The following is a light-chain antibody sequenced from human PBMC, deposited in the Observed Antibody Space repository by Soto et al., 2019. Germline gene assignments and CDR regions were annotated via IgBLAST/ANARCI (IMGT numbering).Light chain of an antibody. CDR3: SSYAGSNNPVV. CDR1: SSDVGAYNY. Sequence: QSVLTQPPSASGSPGQSVTISCTGTSSDVGAYNYVSWYQQHPGNAPKLMIYEVSKRPSGVPDRFSGSKSGNTASLTVSGLQAEDEADYYCSSYAGSNNPVVFGGGTKLTVL. J-gene: IGLJ2*01. CDR2: EVS. V-gene: IGLV2-8*01.